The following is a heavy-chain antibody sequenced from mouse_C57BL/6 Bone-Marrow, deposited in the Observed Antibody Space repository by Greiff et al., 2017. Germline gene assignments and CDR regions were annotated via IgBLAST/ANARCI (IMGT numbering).Heavy chain of an antibody. CDR1: GYTFTSYW. D-gene: IGHD3-2*02. J-gene: IGHJ2*01. V-gene: IGHV1-55*01. CDR3: ARDLDSSGPSFDY. CDR2: IYPGSGST. Sequence: QVQLQQPGAELVKPGASVKMSCKASGYTFTSYWITWVKQRPGQGLEWIGDIYPGSGSTNYNEKFKSKATLTVDTSSSTAYMQLSSLTSEDSAVYYCARDLDSSGPSFDYWGQGTTLTVSS.